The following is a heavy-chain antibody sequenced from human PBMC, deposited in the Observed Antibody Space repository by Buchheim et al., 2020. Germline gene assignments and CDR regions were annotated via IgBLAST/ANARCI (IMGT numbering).Heavy chain of an antibody. CDR3: AKDESGHTSCYDY. D-gene: IGHD2-2*01. CDR1: GFTFSSYG. CDR2: ISYDGSNK. Sequence: QVQLVESGGGVVQPGRSLRLSCAASGFTFSSYGMHWVRQAPGKGLEWVAVISYDGSNKYYADSVKGRFTISRDNSKNTLYLQMNSLRAEDTAVYYCAKDESGHTSCYDYWGQGTL. J-gene: IGHJ4*02. V-gene: IGHV3-30*18.